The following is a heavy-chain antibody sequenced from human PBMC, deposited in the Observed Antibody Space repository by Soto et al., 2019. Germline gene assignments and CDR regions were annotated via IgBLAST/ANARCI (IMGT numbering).Heavy chain of an antibody. CDR2: IFHTGST. CDR1: GASISSGTYP. CDR3: ARDQRGYYGSGSFSWFGP. V-gene: IGHV4-30-2*01. J-gene: IGHJ5*02. D-gene: IGHD3-10*01. Sequence: SETLSLTCSVSGASISSGTYPWSWIRQPPGKGLEWIGYIFHTGSTYYNPSLKSRVTISIDKSKNQFSLNLSSVTAADTAVYYCARDQRGYYGSGSFSWFGPWGQGTLVTVSS.